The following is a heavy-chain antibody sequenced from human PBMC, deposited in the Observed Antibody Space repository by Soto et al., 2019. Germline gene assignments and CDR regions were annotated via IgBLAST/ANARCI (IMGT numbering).Heavy chain of an antibody. D-gene: IGHD1-20*01. V-gene: IGHV3-30*18. CDR1: GFTFSDFG. J-gene: IGHJ3*02. CDR2: VSYDGSNK. CDR3: AKDPTRITLTAFDI. Sequence: GGSLRLSCAASGFTFSDFGMHWFRQAPGKGLEWVAVVSYDGSNKYYADSVKGRFTISRDNSKNTLYLQMNSLRAEDTAIYYCAKDPTRITLTAFDIWGQGTMVTVSS.